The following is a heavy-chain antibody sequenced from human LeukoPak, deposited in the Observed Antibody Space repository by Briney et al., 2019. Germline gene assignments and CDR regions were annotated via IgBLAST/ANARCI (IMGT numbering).Heavy chain of an antibody. CDR1: GGSISSGSYY. J-gene: IGHJ5*02. CDR2: IYTSGSS. V-gene: IGHV4-61*02. D-gene: IGHD5-24*01. CDR3: ARGMRDGYNKWFDP. Sequence: PSQTLSLTCTVSGGSISSGSYYWSWIRQPAGKGLEWIGRIYTSGSSSYNPSLKSRVTISVDTSKNQFSLKLSSVTAADTAVYYCARGMRDGYNKWFDPWGQGTLVTVSS.